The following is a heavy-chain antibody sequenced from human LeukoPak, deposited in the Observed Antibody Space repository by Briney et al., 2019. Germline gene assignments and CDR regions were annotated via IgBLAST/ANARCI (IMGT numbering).Heavy chain of an antibody. CDR2: IYYSGST. V-gene: IGHV4-39*01. D-gene: IGHD2-2*01. J-gene: IGHJ4*02. Sequence: PSETVSLTCTVSGGSISSSSYYWGWISQPPGKGLEWIGSIYYSGSTYYNPSLKSRVTISVDTSKNQFSLKLSSVTAADTAVYYCARQLGYCSSTSCYADKVDYWGQGTLVTVSS. CDR1: GGSISSSSYY. CDR3: ARQLGYCSSTSCYADKVDY.